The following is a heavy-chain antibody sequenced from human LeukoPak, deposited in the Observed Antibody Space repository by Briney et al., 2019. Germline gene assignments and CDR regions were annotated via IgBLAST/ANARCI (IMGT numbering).Heavy chain of an antibody. CDR3: ARGQGLQLKSGSDY. CDR2: ISSSSNYI. Sequence: GGSLRLSCASSGFTFSSYTMNWVRQAPGKGLEWVSSISSSSNYIYYADSVKGRFTISRDNAKNSLFLQMNSPRAEDTAVYYCARGQGLQLKSGSDYWGQGTLVTVSS. J-gene: IGHJ4*02. CDR1: GFTFSSYT. V-gene: IGHV3-21*01. D-gene: IGHD5-24*01.